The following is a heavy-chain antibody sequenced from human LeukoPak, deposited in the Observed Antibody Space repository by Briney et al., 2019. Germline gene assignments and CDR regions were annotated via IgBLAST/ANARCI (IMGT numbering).Heavy chain of an antibody. CDR2: IKQDGSEK. CDR1: GFTFSTYW. V-gene: IGHV3-7*01. D-gene: IGHD6-13*01. J-gene: IGHJ4*02. CDR3: GRGGKVEQLVLAR. Sequence: GGSLRLSCAASGFTFSTYWMTWVRQAPGKGLEWVANIKQDGSEKYFVDSVKGRFTITRDNAKNSLYLQMNSLRAEDTAVYYCGRGGKVEQLVLARWGQGSLVTVSS.